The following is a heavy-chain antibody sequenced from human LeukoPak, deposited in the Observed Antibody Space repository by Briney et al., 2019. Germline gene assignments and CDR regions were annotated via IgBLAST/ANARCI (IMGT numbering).Heavy chain of an antibody. V-gene: IGHV4-4*07. D-gene: IGHD3-22*01. Sequence: SETLSLTCTVSGGSLSTYYWTWIRQPAGKGLEWIGRIYTSGTTNYNPSLQSRITMSIDTSKNQFSLKLSSVTAADTAVYYCARDNYYDSSGYINWFDPWGQGTLVTVSS. CDR3: ARDNYYDSSGYINWFDP. CDR1: GGSLSTYY. J-gene: IGHJ5*02. CDR2: IYTSGTT.